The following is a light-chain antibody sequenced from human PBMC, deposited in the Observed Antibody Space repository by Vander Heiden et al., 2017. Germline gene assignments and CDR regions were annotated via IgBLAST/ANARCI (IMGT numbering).Light chain of an antibody. Sequence: SDVLTQPPSVSVAPGQTARITCGGDNIGSKSVHWYQQKPGQAPVLVVYDDSDRPSGIPERFSGSNSGNMSTLTISRVEAGDAAEYYCHLWDSGCDHVLFGGGTELIVL. J-gene: IGLJ2*01. CDR2: DDS. V-gene: IGLV3-21*02. CDR3: HLWDSGCDHVL. CDR1: NIGSKS.